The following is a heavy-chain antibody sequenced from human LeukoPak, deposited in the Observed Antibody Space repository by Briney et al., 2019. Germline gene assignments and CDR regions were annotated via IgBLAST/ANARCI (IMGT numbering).Heavy chain of an antibody. CDR2: IYSGGST. CDR1: GFTVSSSY. V-gene: IGHV3-53*01. CDR3: ARDGEVIAARKGYYYYYMDV. Sequence: GGSLRLSCAASGFTVSSSYMSWVRQAPGKGLEWVSVIYSGGSTHYADSVKGRFTISRDNSKNTLYLQMNSLRAEDTAVYYCARDGEVIAARKGYYYYYMDVGGKGTTVTVSS. J-gene: IGHJ6*03. D-gene: IGHD6-6*01.